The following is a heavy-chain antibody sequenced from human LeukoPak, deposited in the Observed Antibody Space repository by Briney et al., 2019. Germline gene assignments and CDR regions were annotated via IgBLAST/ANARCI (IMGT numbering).Heavy chain of an antibody. D-gene: IGHD5-18*01. J-gene: IGHJ4*02. V-gene: IGHV3-23*01. Sequence: PGGSLRLSCAASGFTFSSYAMSWVRQAPGKGLEGVSAVSSSGGSTNYADYLNGQFTISRDNPKNTVYLHMNNLRAEHTALYHCAKEGRKTGNTYGYEYDCWGQGTLVTVSS. CDR2: VSSSGGST. CDR1: GFTFSSYA. CDR3: AKEGRKTGNTYGYEYDC.